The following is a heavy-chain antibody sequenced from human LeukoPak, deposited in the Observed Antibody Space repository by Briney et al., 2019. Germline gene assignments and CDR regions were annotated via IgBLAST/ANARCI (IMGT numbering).Heavy chain of an antibody. D-gene: IGHD6-13*01. CDR1: GFTFSSYA. J-gene: IGHJ4*02. CDR3: AKLRVTAAVSY. Sequence: VGSLRLSCAASGFTFSSYAMSWVRQAPGKGLEWVSSISVSGSSTSYADSVKGRFTISRDNSKNTLFLQMNSLRAEDAAVYYCAKLRVTAAVSYWGQGTLVTVSS. V-gene: IGHV3-23*01. CDR2: ISVSGSST.